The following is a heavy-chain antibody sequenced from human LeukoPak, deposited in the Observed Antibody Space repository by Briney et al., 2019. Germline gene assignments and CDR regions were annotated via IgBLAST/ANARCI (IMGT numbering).Heavy chain of an antibody. Sequence: SVKVSCKASGGTFSSYAISWVRQAPGQGLEWMGGIIPIFGTANYAQKFQGRVTITADKSTSTAYMELSSLRSEDTAVYYCASGVFHDILTGPHYYYGMDVWGKGTTVTVSS. CDR2: IIPIFGTA. CDR1: GGTFSSYA. V-gene: IGHV1-69*06. J-gene: IGHJ6*04. D-gene: IGHD3-9*01. CDR3: ASGVFHDILTGPHYYYGMDV.